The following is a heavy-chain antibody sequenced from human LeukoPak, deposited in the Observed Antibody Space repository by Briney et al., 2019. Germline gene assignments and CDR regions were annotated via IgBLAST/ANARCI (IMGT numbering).Heavy chain of an antibody. D-gene: IGHD3-3*01. V-gene: IGHV3-23*01. CDR1: GFTFSSYG. J-gene: IGHJ3*02. Sequence: GGTLRLSCAASGFTFSSYGMSWVRQAPGKGLEWVSSISGSGGSTYYADSVKGRFTISRDNSKNTLYLQMNSLRAEDTAVYYCARDILEWFYRGDAFDIWGQGTTVTVSS. CDR2: ISGSGGST. CDR3: ARDILEWFYRGDAFDI.